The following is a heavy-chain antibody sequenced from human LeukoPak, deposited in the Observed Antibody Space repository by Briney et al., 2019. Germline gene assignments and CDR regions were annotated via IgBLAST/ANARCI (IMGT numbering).Heavy chain of an antibody. V-gene: IGHV4-4*07. CDR2: IYTSGST. D-gene: IGHD6-19*01. CDR1: GGSISSYY. CDR3: ARDSVAGYYYGMDV. Sequence: SETLSHTCTVSGGSISSYYWSWIRQPAGKGLEWIGRIYTSGSTNYNPPLKSRVTMSVDTSKNQFSLKLSSVTAADTAVYYCARDSVAGYYYGMDVWGQGTTVTVSS. J-gene: IGHJ6*02.